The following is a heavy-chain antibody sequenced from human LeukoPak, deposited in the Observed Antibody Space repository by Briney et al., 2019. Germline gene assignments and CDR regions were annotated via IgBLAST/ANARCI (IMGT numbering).Heavy chain of an antibody. CDR1: GGTFSTDG. V-gene: IGHV1-69*04. CDR2: IIPILSTT. Sequence: ASVKVSCKASGGTFSTDGISWVRKAPGQGLEWMGRIIPILSTTNYAQKFQGRVTITADKSTSTAYMDLTSLRSEDTAVYYCARDLAARGDAFDIWGQGTMVTVSS. CDR3: ARDLAARGDAFDI. J-gene: IGHJ3*02. D-gene: IGHD6-6*01.